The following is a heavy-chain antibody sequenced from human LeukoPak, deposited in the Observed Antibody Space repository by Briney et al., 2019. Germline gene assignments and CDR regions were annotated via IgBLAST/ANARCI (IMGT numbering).Heavy chain of an antibody. D-gene: IGHD2-8*01. CDR2: IYYTGST. CDR1: GGSISSFY. J-gene: IGHJ5*01. CDR3: ARAVLATKSEHWFDS. V-gene: IGHV4-59*01. Sequence: SETLSLTCTVSGGSISSFYWSWIRQPPGKGLEWIGYIYYTGSTNYNSPLKSRVTISVDTSKNQFSLNLSSVTAADTAMYYCARAVLATKSEHWFDSWGQGTLVTVSS.